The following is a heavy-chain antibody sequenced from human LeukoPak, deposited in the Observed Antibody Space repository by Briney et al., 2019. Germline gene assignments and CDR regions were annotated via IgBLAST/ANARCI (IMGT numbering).Heavy chain of an antibody. Sequence: SSETLSLTCTVSGGSISSSSYYWGWIRQPPGKGLEWIGSIYYSGSTYYNPSLKSRVTISVDTSKNQFSLKLSSVTAADTAVYYRARPNYYASGQSDYWGQGTLVTVSS. J-gene: IGHJ4*02. V-gene: IGHV4-39*01. CDR3: ARPNYYASGQSDY. CDR1: GGSISSSSYY. D-gene: IGHD3-10*01. CDR2: IYYSGST.